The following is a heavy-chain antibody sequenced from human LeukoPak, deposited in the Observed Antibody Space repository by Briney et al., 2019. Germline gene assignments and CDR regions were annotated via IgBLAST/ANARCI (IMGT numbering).Heavy chain of an antibody. V-gene: IGHV4-59*01. J-gene: IGHJ4*02. CDR2: IYDSGSP. Sequence: SETLSLTCTVSGGSISSYYWSWIRQPPGKGLEWIGFIYDSGSPYYNPSLKSRVTISADMSKNQFSLKLNSVTAADTAIYYCALYSSYSNYWGQGTLVTVSS. CDR3: ALYSSYSNY. D-gene: IGHD6-19*01. CDR1: GGSISSYY.